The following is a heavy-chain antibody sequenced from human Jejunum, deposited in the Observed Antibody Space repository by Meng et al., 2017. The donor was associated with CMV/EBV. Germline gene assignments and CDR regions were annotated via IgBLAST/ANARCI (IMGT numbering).Heavy chain of an antibody. D-gene: IGHD3-22*01. Sequence: VQLQQWGAGLLKPSETLSLTCAVHGGSFSGYYWSWIRQPPGKGLEWIGEINHSRGTKYNPSLKSRVTISADTSKNQFSLKLTSVTAADTAVYYCARGNYDSSGYYLDYWGQGTLVTVSS. CDR1: GGSFSGYY. J-gene: IGHJ4*02. CDR2: INHSRGT. V-gene: IGHV4-34*01. CDR3: ARGNYDSSGYYLDY.